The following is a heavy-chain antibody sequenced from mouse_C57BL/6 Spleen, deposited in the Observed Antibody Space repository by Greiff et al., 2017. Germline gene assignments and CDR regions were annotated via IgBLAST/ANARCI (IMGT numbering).Heavy chain of an antibody. CDR1: GYTFTDYY. V-gene: IGHV1-76*01. J-gene: IGHJ1*03. CDR2: IYPGSGNT. Sequence: LQESGAELVRPGASVKLSCKASGYTFTDYYINWVKQRPGHGLEWIARIYPGSGNTYYNEKFKGKATLTADQSSSTASLQLSSLTSADSAVFICARSGTLDDYSWYFDVWGTGTTVTVSS. D-gene: IGHD2-3*01. CDR3: ARSGTLDDYSWYFDV.